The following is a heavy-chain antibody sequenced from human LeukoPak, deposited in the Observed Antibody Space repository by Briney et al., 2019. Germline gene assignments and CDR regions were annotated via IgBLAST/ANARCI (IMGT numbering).Heavy chain of an antibody. J-gene: IGHJ4*02. CDR3: TGIAVAGTVVDY. CDR1: GGSISSYY. CDR2: IYYSGST. D-gene: IGHD6-19*01. V-gene: IGHV4-59*01. Sequence: SETLSLTCTVSGGSISSYYWSWIRQPPGKGLEWIGYIYYSGSTNYNPSLKSRVTISVDTSKNQFSLKLSSVAAADTAVYYCTGIAVAGTVVDYWGQGTLVTVSS.